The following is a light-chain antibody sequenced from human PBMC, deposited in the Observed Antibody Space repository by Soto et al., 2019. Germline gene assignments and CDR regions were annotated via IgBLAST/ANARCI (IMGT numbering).Light chain of an antibody. CDR3: QQYGSSPVT. CDR1: QSVTRNY. J-gene: IGKJ4*01. V-gene: IGKV3-20*01. CDR2: AAS. Sequence: EIVLTQSPGTLSFSPGERATLSCRASQSVTRNYLGWYQQKPGLAPRLLIYAASTRSTGIPDRFSGSGSGTDFTLTIRRLEPEAFAVYYCQQYGSSPVTFGGGTRVEI.